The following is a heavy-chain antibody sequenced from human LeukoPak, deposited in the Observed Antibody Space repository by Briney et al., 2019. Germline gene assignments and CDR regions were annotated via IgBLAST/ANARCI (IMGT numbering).Heavy chain of an antibody. D-gene: IGHD4-17*01. Sequence: GGSLRLSCAASGFTFSSYSMNWVRQAPGKGLEWVSSISSSSYIYYADSVKGRFTISRDNAKNSLYLQMNSLRAEDTAVYYCARDRNGDYFDYWGQGTLVTVSS. J-gene: IGHJ4*02. CDR3: ARDRNGDYFDY. CDR2: ISSSSYI. V-gene: IGHV3-21*01. CDR1: GFTFSSYS.